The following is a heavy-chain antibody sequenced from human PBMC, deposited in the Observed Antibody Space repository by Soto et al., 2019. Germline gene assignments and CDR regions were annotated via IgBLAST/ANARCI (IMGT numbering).Heavy chain of an antibody. CDR1: GFTFSGFA. J-gene: IGHJ4*02. CDR2: IGGSGGST. D-gene: IGHD2-15*01. Sequence: PGGSLRLSCAASGFTFSGFAMSWVRQAPGKGLEWVSAIGGSGGSTFYADSVKGRFTISRDNSKNMLYLQMNSLRAEDTAVYYCAKSGLYCSPGSCLTDCWGRGTLVTVSS. V-gene: IGHV3-23*01. CDR3: AKSGLYCSPGSCLTDC.